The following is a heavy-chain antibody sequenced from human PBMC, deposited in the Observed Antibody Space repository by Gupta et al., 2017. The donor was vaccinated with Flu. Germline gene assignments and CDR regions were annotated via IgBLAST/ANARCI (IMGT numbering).Heavy chain of an antibody. CDR1: GYTFTRYS. J-gene: IGHJ6*02. Sequence: QVQLVQSGAEVKKPGASVKVSCKASGYTFTRYSLLWVRQPPGQGLEWMGITNPRGGSTSYAQKFQGRVTMTRDTATSTVYMERSSLRSEDTAVYYCARDYVLYGSSWYPKTLLYYYYGMDVWGQGTTVTVSS. CDR3: ARDYVLYGSSWYPKTLLYYYYGMDV. CDR2: TNPRGGST. V-gene: IGHV1-46*01. D-gene: IGHD6-13*01.